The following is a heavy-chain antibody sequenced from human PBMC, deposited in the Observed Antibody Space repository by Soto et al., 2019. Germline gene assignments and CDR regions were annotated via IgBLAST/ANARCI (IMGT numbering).Heavy chain of an antibody. J-gene: IGHJ6*02. D-gene: IGHD2-21*01. CDR2: IYYSGST. V-gene: IGHV4-39*01. CDR1: GGSISSGGYY. CDR3: ARPVFFCGCGMDV. Sequence: SETLSLTCTVSGGSISSGGYYWSWIRQHPGKGLEWIGSIYYSGSTYYNPSLKSRVTISVDTSKNPFSLKLSSVTAADTAVYYCARPVFFCGCGMDVWGQGTTVTV.